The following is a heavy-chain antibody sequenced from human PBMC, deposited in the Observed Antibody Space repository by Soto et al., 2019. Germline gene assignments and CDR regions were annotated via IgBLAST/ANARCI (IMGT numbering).Heavy chain of an antibody. Sequence: SETLSPTCSISGVPVSTDGYYWSWIRQHPETGLEWIGYIYYSGTTYYNPSLRGRVIISLDTSKNQFSLRLTSLTAADTAVYYCARRIVILAADYGIDVWGQGTTVT. V-gene: IGHV4-31*03. J-gene: IGHJ6*02. CDR1: GVPVSTDGYY. CDR3: ARRIVILAADYGIDV. CDR2: IYYSGTT. D-gene: IGHD2-15*01.